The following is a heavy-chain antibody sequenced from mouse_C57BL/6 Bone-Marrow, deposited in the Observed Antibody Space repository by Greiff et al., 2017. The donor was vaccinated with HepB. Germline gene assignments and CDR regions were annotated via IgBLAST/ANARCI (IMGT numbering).Heavy chain of an antibody. D-gene: IGHD1-1*01. CDR1: GFTFSNYW. Sequence: EVMLVESGGGLVQPGGSMKLSCVASGFTFSNYWMNWVRQSPEKGLEWVAQIRLKSDNYATHYAESVKGRFTISRDDSKSSVYLQMNNLRAEDTGIYYCTFSSYDWYFDVWGTGTTVTVSS. CDR3: TFSSYDWYFDV. J-gene: IGHJ1*03. CDR2: IRLKSDNYAT. V-gene: IGHV6-3*01.